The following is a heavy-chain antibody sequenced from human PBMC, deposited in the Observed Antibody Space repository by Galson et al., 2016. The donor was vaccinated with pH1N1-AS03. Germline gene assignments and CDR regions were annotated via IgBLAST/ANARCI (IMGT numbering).Heavy chain of an antibody. J-gene: IGHJ3*01. V-gene: IGHV3-72*01. Sequence: SLRLSCAASGFTFSSYGMHWVRQAPGKGLEWVGRSRNQANGYTTDYAASVKGRFTISRDDSQSSLYLQMNSLKTEDSALYYCTRVKHGDAFVLWGKGTMVTFSS. CDR2: SRNQANGYTT. CDR1: GFTFSSYG. CDR3: TRVKHGDAFVL.